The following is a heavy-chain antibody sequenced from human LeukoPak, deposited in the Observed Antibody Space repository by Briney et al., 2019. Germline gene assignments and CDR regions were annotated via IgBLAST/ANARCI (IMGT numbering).Heavy chain of an antibody. V-gene: IGHV4-38-2*01. D-gene: IGHD1-26*01. CDR3: ARFFRTVWELPYY. J-gene: IGHJ4*02. CDR1: GFTFSSYG. CDR2: IYHDGNT. Sequence: GSLRLSCAASGFTFSSYGMSWVRQAPGKGLEWIGNIYHDGNTYYNPSLKGRVTISVDTSKNQFSLRLSSVTAADTAVYYCARFFRTVWELPYYWGPGTLVTVSS.